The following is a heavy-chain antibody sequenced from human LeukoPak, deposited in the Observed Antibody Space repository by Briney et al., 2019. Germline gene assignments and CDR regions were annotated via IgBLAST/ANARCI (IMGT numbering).Heavy chain of an antibody. V-gene: IGHV1-18*01. J-gene: IGHJ4*02. Sequence: GASLKLSCKASGYTFTNYGISWVRQAPGQGLEWMGWISPYNGNTNYAQKFQGRLTMTTDTSTSTAYMELRSLRSDDTAMYYCARGPKVGATRGDYWGQGTLVTVSS. D-gene: IGHD1-26*01. CDR2: ISPYNGNT. CDR3: ARGPKVGATRGDY. CDR1: GYTFTNYG.